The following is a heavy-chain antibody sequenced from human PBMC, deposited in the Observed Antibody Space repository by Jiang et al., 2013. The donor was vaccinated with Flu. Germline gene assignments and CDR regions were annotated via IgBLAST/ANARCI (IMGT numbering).Heavy chain of an antibody. CDR3: AAIAAVGIH. V-gene: IGHV3-30*02. D-gene: IGHD6-13*01. Sequence: VQLLESGGGVVQPGGSLRLSCAASGFTFSSYGMHWVRQAPGKGLEWVAYIRYDGIGQFYADFVKGRFTISRDNSRSTLFLQMNSLRAEDTAVYYCAAIAAVGIHWGQGTLVTVSS. CDR1: GFTFSSYG. J-gene: IGHJ4*02. CDR2: IRYDGIGQ.